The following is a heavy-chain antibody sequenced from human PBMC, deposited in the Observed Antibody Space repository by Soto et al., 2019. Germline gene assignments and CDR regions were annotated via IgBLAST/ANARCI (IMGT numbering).Heavy chain of an antibody. CDR1: GGSFSGYY. CDR2: INHSGST. CDR3: ARARLDCTNGVCHTRSFDY. Sequence: PSETLSLTCAVYGGSFSGYYWSWIRQPPGKGLEWIGEINHSGSTNYNPSLKSRVTISVDTSKNQFSLKLSSVTAADTAVYYCARARLDCTNGVCHTRSFDYWGQGTLVTVSS. J-gene: IGHJ4*02. V-gene: IGHV4-34*01. D-gene: IGHD2-8*01.